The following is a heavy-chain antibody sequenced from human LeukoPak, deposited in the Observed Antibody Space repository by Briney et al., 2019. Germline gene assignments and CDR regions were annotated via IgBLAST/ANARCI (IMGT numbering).Heavy chain of an antibody. CDR3: ARLDILTAANFDP. D-gene: IGHD3-9*01. CDR1: GGSISSGNYY. V-gene: IGHV4-31*03. Sequence: PSETLSLTCTVSGGSISSGNYYRSWIRQHPGKGLEWIGYIYYSGGTQYNPSLKSRVTISVDTSKNQFSLRLSSVTAADTAVYYCARLDILTAANFDPWGQGTLVTVSS. CDR2: IYYSGGT. J-gene: IGHJ5*02.